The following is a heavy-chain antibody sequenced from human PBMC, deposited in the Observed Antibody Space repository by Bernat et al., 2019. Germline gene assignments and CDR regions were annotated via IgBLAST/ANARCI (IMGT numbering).Heavy chain of an antibody. CDR1: GFTFSSYS. Sequence: EVQLVESGGGLVQPGGSLRLSCAASGFTFSSYSINWVRQAPRKGLEWVSYISSSSSTIYYADSVKGRFTISRDNAKNSLYLQMNSLRAEDTAVYYCARDQREYSSGWYSWFDPWGQGTMVTVSS. J-gene: IGHJ5*02. V-gene: IGHV3-48*01. CDR3: ARDQREYSSGWYSWFDP. D-gene: IGHD6-19*01. CDR2: ISSSSSTI.